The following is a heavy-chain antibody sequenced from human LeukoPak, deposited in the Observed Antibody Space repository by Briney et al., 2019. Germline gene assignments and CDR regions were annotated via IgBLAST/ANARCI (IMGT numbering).Heavy chain of an antibody. V-gene: IGHV4-38-2*02. CDR1: GGSISSYY. Sequence: SETLSLTCNVSGGSISSYYWSWIRQPPGKGLEWIGSIYHSGSTYYNPSLKSRVTISVDTSKNQFSLKLSSVTAADTAVYYCARDSYSSGYFDPWGQGTLVTVSS. D-gene: IGHD3-22*01. CDR3: ARDSYSSGYFDP. CDR2: IYHSGST. J-gene: IGHJ5*02.